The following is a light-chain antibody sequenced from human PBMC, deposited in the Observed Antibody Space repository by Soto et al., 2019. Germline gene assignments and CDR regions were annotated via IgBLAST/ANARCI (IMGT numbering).Light chain of an antibody. Sequence: DLVMTQSPLSLSVTPGEPASISCRSSQTLLHSNGYKYLDWYMQKPGQSPQLLIYMGSNRASGVPDRFIGSGSGTDFTLNISRVVAEDVGVYYCLQVLQTPRTFGQGTKLEIK. CDR2: MGS. CDR1: QTLLHSNGYKY. CDR3: LQVLQTPRT. J-gene: IGKJ2*02. V-gene: IGKV2-28*01.